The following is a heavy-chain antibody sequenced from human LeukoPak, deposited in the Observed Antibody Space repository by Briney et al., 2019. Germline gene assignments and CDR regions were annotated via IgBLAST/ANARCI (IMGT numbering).Heavy chain of an antibody. CDR3: ARDGAALEVGSSNWFDP. CDR2: IYYSGST. V-gene: IGHV4-30-4*08. J-gene: IGHJ5*02. D-gene: IGHD6-6*01. CDR1: GGSISSYY. Sequence: SETLSLTCTVSGGSISSYYWSWIRQPPGKGLEWIGYIYYSGSTYYNPSLKSRVTISVDTSKNQFSLKLSSVTAADTAVYYCARDGAALEVGSSNWFDPWGQGTLVTVSS.